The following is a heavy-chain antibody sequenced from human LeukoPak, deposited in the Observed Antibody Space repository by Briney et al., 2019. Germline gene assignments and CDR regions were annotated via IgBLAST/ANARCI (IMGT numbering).Heavy chain of an antibody. D-gene: IGHD4-17*01. CDR1: GYTFTSYD. J-gene: IGHJ4*02. CDR3: ARVGAASLDY. Sequence: GASVKVSCKASGYTFTSYDINWVRQAPGQGLEWMGIINPSGGSTSYAQKFQGRVTMTRDTSTSTVYMELSSLRSEDTAVYYCARVGAASLDYWGQGTLVTVSS. CDR2: INPSGGST. V-gene: IGHV1-46*01.